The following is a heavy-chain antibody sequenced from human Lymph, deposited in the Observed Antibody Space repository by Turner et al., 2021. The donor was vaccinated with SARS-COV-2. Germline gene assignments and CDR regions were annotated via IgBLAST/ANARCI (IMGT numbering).Heavy chain of an antibody. J-gene: IGHJ4*02. CDR2: IYSSGST. V-gene: IGHV4-39*01. CDR3: ARQGWLRGYFDY. D-gene: IGHD5-18*01. Sequence: QVQLQESGPGLVKPSENLSLNCTVSGGSVTSSSYYWGWIRQPPGKGLEWIGNIYSSGSTYYNPSLKSRVPISVDTSKNQFSLKLSSVTAADTAVYYCARQGWLRGYFDYWSQGTLVTVSS. CDR1: GGSVTSSSYY.